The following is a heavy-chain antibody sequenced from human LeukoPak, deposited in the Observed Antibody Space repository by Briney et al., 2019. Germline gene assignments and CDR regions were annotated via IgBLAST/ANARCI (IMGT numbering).Heavy chain of an antibody. D-gene: IGHD3-22*01. V-gene: IGHV3-11*03. Sequence: GGSLRLSCAASGFSFRDYYMSWIRQAPGKGLEWVSFISTDSVFTNYADPVKGRFTISRDNSKNTLYLQMNSLRAEDTAVYYCAKNAHYYDSSGYYQTYYYYGMDVWGQGTTVTVSS. CDR1: GFSFRDYY. J-gene: IGHJ6*02. CDR3: AKNAHYYDSSGYYQTYYYYGMDV. CDR2: ISTDSVFT.